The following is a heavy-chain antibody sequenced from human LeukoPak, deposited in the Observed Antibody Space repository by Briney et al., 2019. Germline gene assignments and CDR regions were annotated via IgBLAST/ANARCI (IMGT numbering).Heavy chain of an antibody. V-gene: IGHV1-18*01. CDR1: GYTFTSYG. CDR3: ARSCTSCYFYYYYMDV. CDR2: ISAYNGNT. Sequence: ASVTVSCKASGYTFTSYGISWVRQAPGQGLEWMGWISAYNGNTNYAQKLQGRVTMTTDTSTSTAYMELRSLRSDDTAVYYCARSCTSCYFYYYYMDVWGKGTTVTVSS. J-gene: IGHJ6*03. D-gene: IGHD2-2*01.